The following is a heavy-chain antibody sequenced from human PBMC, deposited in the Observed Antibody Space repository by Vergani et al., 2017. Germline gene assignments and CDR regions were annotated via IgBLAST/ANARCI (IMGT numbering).Heavy chain of an antibody. CDR3: ARSLFYGDTMGGWFDP. D-gene: IGHD4-17*01. V-gene: IGHV1-2*02. Sequence: QVQLVQSGAEVKKPGASVKVSCKASGYTFTSYDINWVRQATGQGLEWMGWMNPNSGGTDYAQKFQGRVTMTRDTSISTAYMELSRLRSDDTAVYYCARSLFYGDTMGGWFDPWGQGTLVTVSS. CDR2: MNPNSGGT. CDR1: GYTFTSYD. J-gene: IGHJ5*02.